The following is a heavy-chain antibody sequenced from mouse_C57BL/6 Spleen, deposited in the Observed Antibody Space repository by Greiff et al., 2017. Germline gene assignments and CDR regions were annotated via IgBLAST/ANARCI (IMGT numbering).Heavy chain of an antibody. D-gene: IGHD2-12*01. CDR2: IHPNSGST. CDR3: ASPIDTYAMDY. CDR1: GYTFTSYW. V-gene: IGHV1-64*01. Sequence: QVQLQQPGAELVKPGASVKLSCKASGYTFTSYWMHWVKQRPGQGLEWIGMIHPNSGSTNYNEKFKSKATLTVDESSSTAYMQLSSLTSEDSAVYYCASPIDTYAMDYWGQGTSVTVSS. J-gene: IGHJ4*01.